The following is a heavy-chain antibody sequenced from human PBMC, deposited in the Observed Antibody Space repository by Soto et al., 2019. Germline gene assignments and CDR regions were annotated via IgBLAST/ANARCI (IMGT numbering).Heavy chain of an antibody. D-gene: IGHD6-13*01. Sequence: ASVKVSCKASGYTFTGYYMHWVRQAPGQGLEWMGWINPNSGGTNYAQKFQGWVTMTRDTSISIAYMELSRLRSDDTAVYYCARVSIAAAGHYYYVMDVWGQGSTVIVSS. CDR3: ARVSIAAAGHYYYVMDV. CDR2: INPNSGGT. V-gene: IGHV1-2*04. CDR1: GYTFTGYY. J-gene: IGHJ6*02.